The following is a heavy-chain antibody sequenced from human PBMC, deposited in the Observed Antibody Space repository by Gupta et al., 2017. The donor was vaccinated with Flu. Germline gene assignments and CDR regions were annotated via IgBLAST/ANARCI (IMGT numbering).Heavy chain of an antibody. Sequence: QVQLQESGPGLVKPSQTLALTGSVSGGSISSGGYYWSRIRHHPGKGLEGIGYIYYSGSTYYDPSLTSRLTISVDTSKNQFSLKLSSVTAADTAVYYCARARPADGSGWSTYYDGNVRYYYAMDVWGQGTTVTVSS. V-gene: IGHV4-31*03. D-gene: IGHD6-19*01. CDR2: IYYSGST. J-gene: IGHJ6*02. CDR1: GGSISSGGYY. CDR3: ARARPADGSGWSTYYDGNVRYYYAMDV.